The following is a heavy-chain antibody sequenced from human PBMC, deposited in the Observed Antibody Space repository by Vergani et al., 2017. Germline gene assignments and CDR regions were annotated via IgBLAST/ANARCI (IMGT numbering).Heavy chain of an antibody. CDR2: INPSGGST. Sequence: QVQLVQSGAEVKKPGASVQVSCKASGYTFTSYYMHWVRQAPGQGLEWMGIINPSGGSTSYAQKFQGRVTMTRDTSTSTVYMELSSLRSEDTAVYYCARELGYCSSTSCAVGAFDIWGQGTMVTVSS. V-gene: IGHV1-46*03. J-gene: IGHJ3*02. CDR1: GYTFTSYY. CDR3: ARELGYCSSTSCAVGAFDI. D-gene: IGHD2-2*01.